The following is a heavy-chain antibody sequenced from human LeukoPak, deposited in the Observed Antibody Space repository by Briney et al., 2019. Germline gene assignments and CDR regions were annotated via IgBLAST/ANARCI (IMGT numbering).Heavy chain of an antibody. CDR3: ARNKGSGVFDY. CDR1: GYTFTSYG. CDR2: ISSYNGNT. Sequence: ASVKVSCKASGYTFTSYGIRWVRQAPGQGLEWMGWISSYNGNTNYAQKLQGRVPMPTDTSTSTAYMELRSRRSDDTAVYYCARNKGSGVFDYWGQGTLVTVSS. D-gene: IGHD3-10*01. J-gene: IGHJ4*02. V-gene: IGHV1-18*01.